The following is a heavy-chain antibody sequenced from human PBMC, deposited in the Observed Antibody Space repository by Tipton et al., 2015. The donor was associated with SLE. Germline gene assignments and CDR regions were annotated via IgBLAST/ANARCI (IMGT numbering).Heavy chain of an antibody. Sequence: TLSLTCTIYGGSFSGYHWSWIRQPPGKGLEWIGEINYSGSTNYNPSLKSRVTISIGTSKNQFTLNLGSVTVVDTAVYYCAREHISSLRDAFEIWGPGTMVTVS. CDR3: AREHISSLRDAFEI. D-gene: IGHD2-15*01. J-gene: IGHJ3*02. CDR2: INYSGST. CDR1: GGSFSGYH. V-gene: IGHV4-34*01.